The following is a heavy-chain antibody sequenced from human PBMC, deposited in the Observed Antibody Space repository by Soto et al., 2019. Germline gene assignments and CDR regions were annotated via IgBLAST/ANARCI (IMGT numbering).Heavy chain of an antibody. Sequence: ASVKVSCKASRYTFTSYGISWVRQVSGQGLEWMGWISAYNGNTNYAQKLQGRVTMTTDTSTSTAYMELRSLRSDDTAVYYCARDCSGGSCLNWFDPWGQGTLVTVSS. D-gene: IGHD2-15*01. CDR3: ARDCSGGSCLNWFDP. J-gene: IGHJ5*02. CDR1: RYTFTSYG. CDR2: ISAYNGNT. V-gene: IGHV1-18*04.